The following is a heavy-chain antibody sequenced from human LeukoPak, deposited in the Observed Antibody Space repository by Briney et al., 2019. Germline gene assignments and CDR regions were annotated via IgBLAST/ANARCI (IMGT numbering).Heavy chain of an antibody. J-gene: IGHJ3*02. V-gene: IGHV1-8*01. D-gene: IGHD3-22*01. Sequence: GASVKVSCKASGYTFTSYDINWVRQATGQGLEWMGWMNPNSGNTGYAQKFQERVTITRDMSTSTAYMELSSLRSEDTAVYYCAVLYYYDSSGYSAFDIWGQGTMVTVSS. CDR1: GYTFTSYD. CDR2: MNPNSGNT. CDR3: AVLYYYDSSGYSAFDI.